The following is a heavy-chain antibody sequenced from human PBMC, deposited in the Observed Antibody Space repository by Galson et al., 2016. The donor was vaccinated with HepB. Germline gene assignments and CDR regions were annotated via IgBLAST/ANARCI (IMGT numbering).Heavy chain of an antibody. CDR1: GFTFSSYA. J-gene: IGHJ4*02. D-gene: IGHD4-17*01. Sequence: SLRLSCAASGFTFSSYAMSWVRQAPGKGLEWVSGIVGSGGHTYYADSVKGRFTISRDNSKSTLYLQMNSLRAEDTAVFYCAKDIPITVTTFVGFDYWGQGTLVTVSS. CDR3: AKDIPITVTTFVGFDY. CDR2: IVGSGGHT. V-gene: IGHV3-23*01.